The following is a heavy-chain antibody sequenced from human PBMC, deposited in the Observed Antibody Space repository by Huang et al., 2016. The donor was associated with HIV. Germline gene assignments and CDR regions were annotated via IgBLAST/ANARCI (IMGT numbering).Heavy chain of an antibody. J-gene: IGHJ4*02. CDR3: TTHLDYYDSSGYYFGNY. CDR2: IKSKTEGGTT. V-gene: IGHV3-15*01. CDR1: RFTFSKAW. D-gene: IGHD3-22*01. Sequence: EVQLVESGGGLVKPGGSLRLSCAASRFTFSKAWMSWVRQAPGKGLEWGGRIKSKTEGGTTDYTAPVKGRFTISRDDSRNTLYLQMNSLKTEDTAVYYCTTHLDYYDSSGYYFGNYWGQGTLVTVSS.